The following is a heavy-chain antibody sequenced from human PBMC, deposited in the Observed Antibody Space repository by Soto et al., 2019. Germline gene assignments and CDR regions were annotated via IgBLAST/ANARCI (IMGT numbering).Heavy chain of an antibody. CDR1: GFTFNNYV. D-gene: IGHD6-19*01. J-gene: IGHJ4*02. CDR3: AKEVSSMWFPLDS. Sequence: GGSLRLSCAASGFTFNNYVVSWVRQAPGKGLECVSSISAGSTYYADSVKGRFIISRDTSKNTLYLQMNSLRAEDTAVYYCAKEVSSMWFPLDSWGQGTLVIVSS. CDR2: ISAGST. V-gene: IGHV3-23*01.